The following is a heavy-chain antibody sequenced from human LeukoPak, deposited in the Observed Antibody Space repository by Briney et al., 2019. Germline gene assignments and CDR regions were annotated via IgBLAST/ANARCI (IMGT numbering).Heavy chain of an antibody. Sequence: PGGSLRLXCAASGFTFSSYEMNWVRQAPGKELEWVSYISSSGSTIYYADSMKGRFTIPRDNAKNSLFLQMNSLRAEDTAVYYCGRAARGISQHWGQGTLVTVSS. V-gene: IGHV3-48*03. CDR3: GRAARGISQH. CDR2: ISSSGSTI. J-gene: IGHJ1*01. CDR1: GFTFSSYE. D-gene: IGHD4-23*01.